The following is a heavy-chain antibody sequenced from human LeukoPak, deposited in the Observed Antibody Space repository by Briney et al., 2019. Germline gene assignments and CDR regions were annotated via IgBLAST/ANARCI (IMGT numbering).Heavy chain of an antibody. CDR2: IYPGDSDT. Sequence: KNGESLKISCKGSGYSFTSYWIGWVRQMPGKGLEWMGIIYPGDSDTRYSPSFQGQVTISADKSISTAYLQWSSLKASDTAMYYCARAYYYGSGSSIGFGYWGQGTLVTVSS. J-gene: IGHJ4*02. CDR3: ARAYYYGSGSSIGFGY. CDR1: GYSFTSYW. V-gene: IGHV5-51*01. D-gene: IGHD3-10*01.